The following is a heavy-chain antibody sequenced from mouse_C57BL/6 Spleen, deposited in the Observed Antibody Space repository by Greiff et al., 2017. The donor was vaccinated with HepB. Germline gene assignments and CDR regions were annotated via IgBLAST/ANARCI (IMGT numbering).Heavy chain of an antibody. CDR1: GYTFTSYW. D-gene: IGHD4-1*01. Sequence: VQLQQPGAELVRPGSSVKLSCKASGYTFTSYWMDWVKQRPGQGLEWIGNIYPSDSETHYNQKFKDKATLTVDKSSSTAYMQLSSLTSEDSAVYYCARGLTGTSRYFDVWGTGTTVTVSS. V-gene: IGHV1-61*01. CDR3: ARGLTGTSRYFDV. J-gene: IGHJ1*03. CDR2: IYPSDSET.